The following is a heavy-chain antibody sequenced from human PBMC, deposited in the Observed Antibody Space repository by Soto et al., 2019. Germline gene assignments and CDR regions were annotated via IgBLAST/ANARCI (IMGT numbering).Heavy chain of an antibody. CDR1: GGSISRINW. CDR2: IYHSGST. Sequence: SETLSLTCAVSGGSISRINWWSFVRQPPGKGLEWIGEIYHSGSTNYSPSLKSRVTISLDKSKNQSSLKLSSVTAADTAVYYCARGVVKGRGYFDYWGQGTLVTVSS. CDR3: ARGVVKGRGYFDY. J-gene: IGHJ4*02. V-gene: IGHV4-4*02. D-gene: IGHD2-21*01.